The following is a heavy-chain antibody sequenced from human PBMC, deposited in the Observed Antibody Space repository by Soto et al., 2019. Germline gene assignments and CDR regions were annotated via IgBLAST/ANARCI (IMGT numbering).Heavy chain of an antibody. Sequence: GGSLRLSCAASGFTFSSYAMSWVRQAPGKGLEWVSAISGSGGSTYYADSVKGRFTISRDSSKNTLYLQMNSLRAEDTAVYYCAKDFSSSWYRYFDYWGQGTLVTVSS. J-gene: IGHJ4*02. CDR2: ISGSGGST. CDR3: AKDFSSSWYRYFDY. CDR1: GFTFSSYA. V-gene: IGHV3-23*01. D-gene: IGHD6-13*01.